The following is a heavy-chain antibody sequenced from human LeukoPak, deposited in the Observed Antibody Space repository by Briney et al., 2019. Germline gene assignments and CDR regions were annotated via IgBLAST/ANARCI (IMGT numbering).Heavy chain of an antibody. Sequence: PSETLSLTCAVHGGSFSGYYWSWIRQPPGKGLEWIGEINHSGSTNYNPSLKSRVTISVDTSKNQFSLKLSSVTAADTAVYYCARVGIAAAGSIDYWGQGTLVTVSS. CDR1: GGSFSGYY. V-gene: IGHV4-34*01. CDR3: ARVGIAAAGSIDY. J-gene: IGHJ4*02. CDR2: INHSGST. D-gene: IGHD6-13*01.